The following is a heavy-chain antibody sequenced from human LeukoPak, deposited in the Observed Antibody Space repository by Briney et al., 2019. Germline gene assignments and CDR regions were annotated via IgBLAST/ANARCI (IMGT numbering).Heavy chain of an antibody. D-gene: IGHD2-15*01. Sequence: SETLSLTCTVSSDSISSNDYYWGWIRQSPGKGLGWIGSIHYSGSTYFNPSLKSRVTISVDTSKNQFSLKLTSVTASDTAVYYCARIDCTGGTCYRYFDLWGRGTLVTVSS. CDR3: ARIDCTGGTCYRYFDL. V-gene: IGHV4-39*01. CDR2: IHYSGST. CDR1: SDSISSNDYY. J-gene: IGHJ2*01.